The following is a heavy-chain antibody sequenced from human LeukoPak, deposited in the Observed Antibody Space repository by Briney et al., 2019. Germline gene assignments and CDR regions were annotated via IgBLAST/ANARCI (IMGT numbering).Heavy chain of an antibody. CDR2: ISSSSSYI. CDR3: ARLNTADAFDI. CDR1: GFTLSSYS. J-gene: IGHJ3*02. Sequence: SGGSLRLSCAASGFTLSSYSMNWVRQAPGKGLEWVSSISSSSSYIYYADSVKGRFTISRDNAKNSLYLQMNSLRAEDTAVYYCARLNTADAFDIWGQGTMVTVSS. D-gene: IGHD5-18*01. V-gene: IGHV3-21*01.